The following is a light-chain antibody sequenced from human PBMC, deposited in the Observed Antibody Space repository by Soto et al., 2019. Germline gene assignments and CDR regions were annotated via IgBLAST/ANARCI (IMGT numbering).Light chain of an antibody. V-gene: IGKV3-20*01. CDR3: QQYGSSPRT. CDR1: QSVKSNY. Sequence: IVLTQSPGTLSLSPGERVTLSCRASQSVKSNYLAWYQQRPGQAPRLLIYGASRRATGIPDRFSGSGSGTDFTLTISRLEPEDFAVYYCQQYGSSPRTFGQGTQVEI. J-gene: IGKJ1*01. CDR2: GAS.